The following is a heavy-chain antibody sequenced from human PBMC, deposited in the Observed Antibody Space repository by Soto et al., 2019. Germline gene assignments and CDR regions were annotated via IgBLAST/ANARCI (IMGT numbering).Heavy chain of an antibody. J-gene: IGHJ4*02. D-gene: IGHD2-15*01. Sequence: GGSLRLSCAASGFTFSSYAMHWVRQAPGKGLEWVAVISYDGSNKYYADSVKGRFTISRDNSKNTLYLQMNSLRAEDTAVYYCARQYCSGGSCYFDYWGQGTLVTVSS. CDR2: ISYDGSNK. V-gene: IGHV3-30-3*01. CDR1: GFTFSSYA. CDR3: ARQYCSGGSCYFDY.